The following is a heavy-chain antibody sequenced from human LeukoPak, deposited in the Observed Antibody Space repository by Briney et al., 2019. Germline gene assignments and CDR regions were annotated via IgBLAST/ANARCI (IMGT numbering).Heavy chain of an antibody. Sequence: GGSLRLSCAASGFTFSSYSMNWVRQAPGKGLEWVSYIRSSSSTIYYADSVKGRFTISRDNAKNSLYLQMNSLRAEDTAVYYCAIWFGELDDYWGQGTLVTVSS. J-gene: IGHJ4*02. V-gene: IGHV3-48*04. CDR3: AIWFGELDDY. CDR1: GFTFSSYS. CDR2: IRSSSSTI. D-gene: IGHD3-10*01.